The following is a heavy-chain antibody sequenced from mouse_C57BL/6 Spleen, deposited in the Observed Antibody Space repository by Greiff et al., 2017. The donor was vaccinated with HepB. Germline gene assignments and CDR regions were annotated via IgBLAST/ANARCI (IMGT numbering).Heavy chain of an antibody. CDR3: ARPSQSFYAMDY. CDR2: IDPNGGGT. J-gene: IGHJ4*01. D-gene: IGHD3-1*01. CDR1: GYTFNSYW. V-gene: IGHV1-72*01. Sequence: VQLQQPGAELVKPGASVKMSCTASGYTFNSYWMHWVKQRTGRGLEWIGRIDPNGGGTKYNEKFKRKATLTVDKPSSTAYMQLSSLTSEDSAFYYCARPSQSFYAMDYWGQGTSVTVSS.